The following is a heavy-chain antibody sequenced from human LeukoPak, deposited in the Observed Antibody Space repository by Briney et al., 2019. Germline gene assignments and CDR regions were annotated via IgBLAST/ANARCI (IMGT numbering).Heavy chain of an antibody. D-gene: IGHD3-10*01. Sequence: PSETLSLTCTVSGGSISSYYWSWIRQPPGKGLEWIGYIYYSGSTNYNPSLKSRVTVSVDTSKNQFSLKLSSVTAADTAVYYCARGIFIWFGELSGWFDPWGQGTLVTVSS. J-gene: IGHJ5*02. CDR3: ARGIFIWFGELSGWFDP. CDR1: GGSISSYY. V-gene: IGHV4-59*01. CDR2: IYYSGST.